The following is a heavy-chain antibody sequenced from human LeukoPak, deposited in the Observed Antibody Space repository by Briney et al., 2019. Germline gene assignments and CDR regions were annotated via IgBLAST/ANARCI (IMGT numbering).Heavy chain of an antibody. V-gene: IGHV4-34*01. CDR1: GGSFSGYY. CDR3: ARGGYCSGGSCFPRY. J-gene: IGHJ4*02. D-gene: IGHD2-15*01. CDR2: INHSGST. Sequence: SETLSLTCAVYGGSFSGYYWSWIRQPPGKGLEWIGEINHSGSTNYNPSLKSRVTISVDTSKNQFSLKLSSVTAADTAVYYCARGGYCSGGSCFPRYWGQGTLVTVSS.